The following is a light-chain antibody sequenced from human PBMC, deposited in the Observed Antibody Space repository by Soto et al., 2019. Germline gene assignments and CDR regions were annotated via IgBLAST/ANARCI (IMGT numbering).Light chain of an antibody. V-gene: IGKV3-15*01. CDR1: QSVSNN. J-gene: IGKJ5*01. CDR3: QQYNDCPPIT. Sequence: EIMMTQSPATLSVSPGESATLSCRASQSVSNNLAWYQHKTGQAPRILIYYASTRATGIPSRFSGSGSGTEFTLTIRSLQSEDFALYYCQQYNDCPPITFGQGTRLEIK. CDR2: YAS.